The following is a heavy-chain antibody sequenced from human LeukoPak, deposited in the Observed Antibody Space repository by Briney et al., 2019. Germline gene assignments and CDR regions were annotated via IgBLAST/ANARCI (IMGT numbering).Heavy chain of an antibody. Sequence: GGSLRLSCAASGFTFNSYAMNWVRQAPGKGLEWVATITGGGDYTYYADSVKGRVTISRDNSKNTLYLQMSSLRAEDTAVYYCARDAQYNWNEEYWGQGALVTVSS. CDR2: ITGGGDYT. CDR1: GFTFNSYA. CDR3: ARDAQYNWNEEY. D-gene: IGHD1-1*01. J-gene: IGHJ4*02. V-gene: IGHV3-23*01.